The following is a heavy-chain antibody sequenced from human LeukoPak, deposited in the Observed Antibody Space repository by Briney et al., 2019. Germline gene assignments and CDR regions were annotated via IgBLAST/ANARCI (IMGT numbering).Heavy chain of an antibody. J-gene: IGHJ4*02. D-gene: IGHD2-15*01. V-gene: IGHV3-53*01. CDR3: ARDPYGCSGGSCYVY. Sequence: PGGSLRLSCAASGFTVSSNYMSWVRQAPGKGLEWVSVIYSIGGTYYADSVKGRFTISRDNSKNTLYLQMNSLRVEDTAVYYCARDPYGCSGGSCYVYWGQGTLVTVSS. CDR2: IYSIGGT. CDR1: GFTVSSNY.